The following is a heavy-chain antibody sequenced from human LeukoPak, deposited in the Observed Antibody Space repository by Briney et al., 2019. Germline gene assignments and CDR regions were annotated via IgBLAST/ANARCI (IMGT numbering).Heavy chain of an antibody. CDR2: IYPGDSDT. V-gene: IGHV5-51*01. CDR3: ARLTYCGGDCWNFDY. CDR1: GYSFTSYW. J-gene: IGHJ4*02. Sequence: GESLKISCKGSGYSFTSYWIGWVRQMPGKGLEWMGIIYPGDSDTRYSPSFQGQVTISADKSLSTAYLQWSSLKASDTAMYYCARLTYCGGDCWNFDYWGQGPLVTVSS. D-gene: IGHD2-21*02.